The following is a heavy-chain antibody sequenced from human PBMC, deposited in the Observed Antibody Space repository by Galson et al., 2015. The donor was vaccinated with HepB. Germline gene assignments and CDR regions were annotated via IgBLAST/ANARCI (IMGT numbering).Heavy chain of an antibody. J-gene: IGHJ3*02. CDR2: ISWNSGSI. Sequence: SLRLSCAASGFTFDDYATHWVRQAPGKGLEWVSGISWNSGSIGYADSVKGRFTISRDNAKNSLYLQMNSLRAEDTALYYCAKARMQWEPLARGAFDIWGQGTMVTVSS. V-gene: IGHV3-9*01. CDR1: GFTFDDYA. D-gene: IGHD1-26*01. CDR3: AKARMQWEPLARGAFDI.